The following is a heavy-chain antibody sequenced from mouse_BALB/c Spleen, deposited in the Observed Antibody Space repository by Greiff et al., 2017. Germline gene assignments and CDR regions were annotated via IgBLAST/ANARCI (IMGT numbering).Heavy chain of an antibody. V-gene: IGHV14-3*02. D-gene: IGHD4-1*01. CDR2: IDPANGNT. CDR3: ARWDDYDAMDY. Sequence: DVQLQESGAELVKPGASVKLSCTASGFNIKDTYMHWVKQRPEQGLEWIGRIDPANGNTKYDPKFQGKATITADTSSNTAYLQLSSLTSEDTAVYYCARWDDYDAMDYWGQGTSVTVSS. CDR1: GFNIKDTY. J-gene: IGHJ4*01.